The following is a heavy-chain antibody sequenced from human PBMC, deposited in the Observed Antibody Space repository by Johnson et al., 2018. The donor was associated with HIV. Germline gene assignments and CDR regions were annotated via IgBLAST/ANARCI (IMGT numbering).Heavy chain of an antibody. CDR3: AKGIGHSYRGTHDAFDV. J-gene: IGHJ3*01. CDR1: GFTFTTYD. CDR2: IRSNGRDQ. D-gene: IGHD3/OR15-3a*01. Sequence: QVQLVESGGGVVQPGGSLRLSCVASGFTFTTYDFHWVRQAPGKGLEWVAFIRSNGRDQYYGDSVKGRFTISRDDSKNTVDLQMNTLTPDDTAVNYCAKGIGHSYRGTHDAFDVWGQVTMVTVSA. V-gene: IGHV3-30*02.